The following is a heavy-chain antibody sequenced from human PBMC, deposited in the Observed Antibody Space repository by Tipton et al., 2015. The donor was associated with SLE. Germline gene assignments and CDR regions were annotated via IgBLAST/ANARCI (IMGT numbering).Heavy chain of an antibody. CDR1: GGPISRSSYY. D-gene: IGHD5-24*01. V-gene: IGHV4-39*07. CDR2: VYYSGST. Sequence: TLSLTCTVSGGPISRSSYYWAWIRQPPGKGLEWIGSVYYSGSTYYNPSLKSRVTISVDTSKNQFSLKLSSVTAADTAVYYCASHVGDGYMGYYYGMDVWGQGTSVTGSS. J-gene: IGHJ6*02. CDR3: ASHVGDGYMGYYYGMDV.